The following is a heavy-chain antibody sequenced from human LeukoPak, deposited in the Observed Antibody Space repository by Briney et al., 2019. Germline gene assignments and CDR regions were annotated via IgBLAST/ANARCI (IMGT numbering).Heavy chain of an antibody. CDR2: INGGNGDT. CDR1: GYSFTSYS. D-gene: IGHD2-15*01. J-gene: IGHJ3*02. V-gene: IGHV1-3*01. CDR3: AGIIRWFHRGAFDI. Sequence: GASVKVSCKASGYSFTSYSVHWVRQAPGQRLEWMVWINGGNGDTKYAQKFQGRVTITRDTSASTSYMELSSLRSEDTAVYFCAGIIRWFHRGAFDIWGQGARVIVSS.